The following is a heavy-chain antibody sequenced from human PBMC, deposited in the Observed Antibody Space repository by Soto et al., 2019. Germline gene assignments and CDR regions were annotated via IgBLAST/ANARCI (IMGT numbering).Heavy chain of an antibody. CDR2: INAGNGNT. CDR3: ARVVDVWSGYWSGHIDY. CDR1: GYTFASYA. D-gene: IGHD3-3*01. J-gene: IGHJ4*02. Sequence: QVQLVQSGAEVKKPGASVKVSCKASGYTFASYAMHWVRQAPGQRLEWMGWINAGNGNTKYSQKFQGRVTITRDTSASTAYMELSSLRSEDTAVYYCARVVDVWSGYWSGHIDYWGQGTLVTVSS. V-gene: IGHV1-3*01.